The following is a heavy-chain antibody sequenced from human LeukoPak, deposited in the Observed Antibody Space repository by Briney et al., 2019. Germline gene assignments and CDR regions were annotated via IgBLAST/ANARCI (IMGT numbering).Heavy chain of an antibody. CDR2: INPSGGST. CDR1: GYTFTSYY. J-gene: IGHJ4*02. V-gene: IGHV1-46*01. Sequence: GASVKVSCKASGYTFTSYYMHWVRQAPGQGLEWMGIINPSGGSTSYAQKFQGRVTMTRDTSISTAYMELSSLTFDDTAIYYCARVGYFYGSGSQTGGYLDYWGRGTLVTVSS. CDR3: ARVGYFYGSGSQTGGYLDY. D-gene: IGHD3-10*01.